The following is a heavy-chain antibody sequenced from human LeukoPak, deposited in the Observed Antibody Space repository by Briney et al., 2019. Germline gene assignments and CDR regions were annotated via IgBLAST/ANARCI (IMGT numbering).Heavy chain of an antibody. V-gene: IGHV1-2*02. J-gene: IGHJ4*02. CDR2: INPNSGGT. CDR3: ARDRSGWEIDY. CDR1: GYTFTSYY. D-gene: IGHD6-19*01. Sequence: GASVKVSCKASGYTFTSYYMHWVRQAPGQGLEWMGWINPNSGGTNYAQKFQGGVTMTRDTSISTAYMELSRLRSDDTAVYYCARDRSGWEIDYWGQGTLVTVSS.